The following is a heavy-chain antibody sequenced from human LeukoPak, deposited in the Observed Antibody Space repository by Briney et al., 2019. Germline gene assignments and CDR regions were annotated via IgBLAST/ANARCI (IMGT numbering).Heavy chain of an antibody. CDR2: VSHSGSS. Sequence: TSETLSLICAVYGGPFRGFFWSWIRQAPGKGLEWIGEVSHSGSSNYNPSLKSRINISLDTSKSQFSLRLTSVTAADTAVYYCARGIFYGGRNQYIWLDLWGQGTLVTVSS. D-gene: IGHD2/OR15-2a*01. V-gene: IGHV4-34*01. CDR3: ARGIFYGGRNQYIWLDL. J-gene: IGHJ5*02. CDR1: GGPFRGFF.